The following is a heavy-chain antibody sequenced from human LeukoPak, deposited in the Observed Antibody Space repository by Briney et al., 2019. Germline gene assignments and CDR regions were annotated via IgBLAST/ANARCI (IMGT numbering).Heavy chain of an antibody. CDR1: GYTFTSYA. J-gene: IGHJ4*02. Sequence: GASVKVSCKASGYTFTSYAMHWVRQAPGQRLEWMGWINAGNGNTKYSQKFQGRVTITRDTSASTAYMELCSLRSEDTAVYYCAREYSSSSTSFVYWGQGTLVTVSS. V-gene: IGHV1-3*01. D-gene: IGHD6-6*01. CDR2: INAGNGNT. CDR3: AREYSSSSTSFVY.